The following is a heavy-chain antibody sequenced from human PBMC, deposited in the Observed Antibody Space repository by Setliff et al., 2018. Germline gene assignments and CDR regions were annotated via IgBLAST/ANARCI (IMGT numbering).Heavy chain of an antibody. J-gene: IGHJ4*02. CDR3: VTSTIIIYYFDF. CDR2: TTGSGGDR. D-gene: IGHD3-10*01. CDR1: GFTFSTYW. Sequence: GGSLRLSCAASGFTFSTYWMHWIRQAPGKGLEWVSSTTGSGGDRDYADSVKGRFTISRDNSKNTLYLQMNSLRAEDTAVYYCVTSTIIIYYFDFWGQGTPVTVSS. V-gene: IGHV3-23*01.